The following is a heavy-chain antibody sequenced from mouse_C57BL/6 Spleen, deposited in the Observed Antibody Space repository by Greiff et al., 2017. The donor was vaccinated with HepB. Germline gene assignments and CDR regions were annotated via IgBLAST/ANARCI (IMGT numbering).Heavy chain of an antibody. CDR3: ARSRYGSSSAWFAY. CDR2: IHPNSGST. V-gene: IGHV1-64*01. D-gene: IGHD1-1*01. CDR1: GYTFTSYW. Sequence: LQQPGAELVKPGASVKLSCKASGYTFTSYWMHWVKQRPGQGLEWIGMIHPNSGSTNYNEKFKSKATLTVDKSSSTAYMQLSSLTSEDSAVYYCARSRYGSSSAWFAYWGQGTLVTVSA. J-gene: IGHJ3*01.